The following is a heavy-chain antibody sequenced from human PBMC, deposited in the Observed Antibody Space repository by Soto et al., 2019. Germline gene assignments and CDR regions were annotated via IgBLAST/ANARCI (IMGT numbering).Heavy chain of an antibody. CDR3: ARALRQALTISYIDT. V-gene: IGHV2-26*01. CDR2: IFWNDER. J-gene: IGHJ4*02. Sequence: QVTLKESGPVLVKPTETLTLTCTVSGFSLSKARMGVSWIHQPPGKALEWLAHIFWNDERSYNTSLKNRLTITKDTSKRPVVLTLTNVHPVDTSTSSCARALRQALTISYIDTWGQGTLVTVSA. CDR1: GFSLSKARMG.